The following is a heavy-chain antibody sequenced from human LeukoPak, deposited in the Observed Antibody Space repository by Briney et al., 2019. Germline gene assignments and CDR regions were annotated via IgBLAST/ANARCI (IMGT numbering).Heavy chain of an antibody. CDR2: INHSGST. Sequence: PSETLSLTCAVYGGSFSGYYWSWLRQPPGKGLEWIGEINHSGSTNYNPSLKSRVTISVDTSKNQFSLKLSSVTAADTAVYYWARAERWLPRGYDYWGQGTLVTVSS. CDR3: ARAERWLPRGYDY. J-gene: IGHJ4*02. D-gene: IGHD6-19*01. CDR1: GGSFSGYY. V-gene: IGHV4-34*01.